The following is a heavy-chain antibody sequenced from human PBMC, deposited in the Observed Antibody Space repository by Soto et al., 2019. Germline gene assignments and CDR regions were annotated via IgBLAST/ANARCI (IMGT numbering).Heavy chain of an antibody. J-gene: IGHJ4*02. D-gene: IGHD3-22*01. Sequence: PGESLKISCKGSGYSFTSYWIGWVRQMPGKGLEWMGIIYPGDSDTRYSPSFQGQVTISADKSISTAYLQWSSLKASDTAMYYCARPFFSGYYFRGPGFDYWGQGTLVTVSS. CDR2: IYPGDSDT. V-gene: IGHV5-51*01. CDR3: ARPFFSGYYFRGPGFDY. CDR1: GYSFTSYW.